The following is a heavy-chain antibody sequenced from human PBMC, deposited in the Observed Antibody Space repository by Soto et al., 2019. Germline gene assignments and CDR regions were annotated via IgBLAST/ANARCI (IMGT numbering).Heavy chain of an antibody. V-gene: IGHV3-23*04. CDR2: VTSGGTT. CDR3: ATELRYLEWFTRPDY. D-gene: IGHD3-3*01. J-gene: IGHJ4*02. Sequence: EAQLVESGGGLVQPGGSLRLSCAASGFAFGSYAMNWVRQAPGKGLEWASAVTSGGTTYYADSMGGRFTISRDNSKNTLYLQMNSLRAEDTAVYYCATELRYLEWFTRPDYWGQGTLVTVSS. CDR1: GFAFGSYA.